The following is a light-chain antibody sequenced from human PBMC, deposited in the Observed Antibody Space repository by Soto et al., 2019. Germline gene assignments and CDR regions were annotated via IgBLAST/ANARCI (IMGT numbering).Light chain of an antibody. CDR3: HQYNNWPSWT. J-gene: IGKJ1*01. Sequence: PGEIATLSCRASQSVSSNLAWYQQKPGQAPRLLIYGASTRATGIPARFSGSGSGTEFTLTISSLQPEDFAVYYCHQYNNWPSWTFGQGTKVDIK. V-gene: IGKV3-15*01. CDR1: QSVSSN. CDR2: GAS.